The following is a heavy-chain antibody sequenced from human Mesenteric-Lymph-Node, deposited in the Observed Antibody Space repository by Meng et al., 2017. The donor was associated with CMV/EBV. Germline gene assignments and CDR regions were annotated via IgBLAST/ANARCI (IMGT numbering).Heavy chain of an antibody. CDR3: ARDLVGATGWFDP. V-gene: IGHV4-59*01. D-gene: IGHD1-26*01. Sequence: ESLKISCTVSGGSISSYYWSWIRQPPGKGLEWIGYIYYSGSTNYNPSLKSRVTISVDTSKNQFSLKLSSVTAADTAVYYCARDLVGATGWFDPWGQGTLVTVSS. CDR2: IYYSGST. CDR1: GGSISSYY. J-gene: IGHJ5*02.